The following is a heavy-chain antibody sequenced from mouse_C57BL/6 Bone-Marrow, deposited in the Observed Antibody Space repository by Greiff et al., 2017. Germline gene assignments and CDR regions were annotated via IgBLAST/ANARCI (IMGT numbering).Heavy chain of an antibody. J-gene: IGHJ3*01. CDR2: INPNYGTT. CDR3: AYYYGSSYWFAY. V-gene: IGHV1-39*01. D-gene: IGHD1-1*01. Sequence: LVESGPELVKPGASVKISCKASGYSFTDYNMNWVKQSNGKSLEWIGVINPNYGTTSYNQKFKGKATLTVDQSSSTAYMQLNSLTSEDSAVXYCAYYYGSSYWFAYWGQGTLVTVSA. CDR1: GYSFTDYN.